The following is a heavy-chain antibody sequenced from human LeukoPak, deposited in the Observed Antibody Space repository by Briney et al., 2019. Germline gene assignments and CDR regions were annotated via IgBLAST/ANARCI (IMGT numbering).Heavy chain of an antibody. V-gene: IGHV4-59*01. J-gene: IGHJ3*02. Sequence: PSETLSLTCTVSGDSISAFYWSWIRQPPGKGLEWIGYIYYSGSTNYNPSLKSRVTISIETSKNQFSLKLRSVTAADTAVYYCARGGARESSAFDIWGQGTMVTVSS. CDR1: GDSISAFY. D-gene: IGHD3-16*01. CDR3: ARGGARESSAFDI. CDR2: IYYSGST.